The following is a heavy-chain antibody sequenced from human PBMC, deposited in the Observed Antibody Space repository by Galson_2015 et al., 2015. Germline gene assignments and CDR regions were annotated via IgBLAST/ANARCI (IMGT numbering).Heavy chain of an antibody. CDR1: GFTFSSYD. CDR2: ISSSGSTI. J-gene: IGHJ6*03. Sequence: SLRLSCAASGFTFSSYDMNWVRQAPGKGLEWVSYISSSGSTIYYADSVKGRFTISRDNAKNALYPQMNSLRAEDTAVHYCARLEGAGRYYSGSYYYYYMDVWGKGTTVTVSS. V-gene: IGHV3-48*03. D-gene: IGHD3-10*01. CDR3: ARLEGAGRYYSGSYYYYYMDV.